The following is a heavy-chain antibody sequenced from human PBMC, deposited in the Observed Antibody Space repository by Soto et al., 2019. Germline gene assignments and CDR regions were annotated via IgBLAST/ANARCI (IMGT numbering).Heavy chain of an antibody. CDR2: ISWNSGSI. Sequence: GGSLRLSCAASGFTFDDYAMHWVRQAPGKGLEWVSGISWNSGSIGYADSVKGRFTISRDNAKNSLYLQMNSLRAEDTALYYCAKDGRWDFWSSPMDVWGKGTTVTVSS. CDR3: AKDGRWDFWSSPMDV. CDR1: GFTFDDYA. J-gene: IGHJ6*03. D-gene: IGHD3-3*01. V-gene: IGHV3-9*01.